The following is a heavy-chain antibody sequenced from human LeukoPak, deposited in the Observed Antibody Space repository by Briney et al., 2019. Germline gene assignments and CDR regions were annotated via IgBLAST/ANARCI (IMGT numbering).Heavy chain of an antibody. Sequence: GGTLRLPCAASGFTFSSYGMIWVSQAPGKGLEWVSGISGSGGSTYLADSVKGRFTISRDNSKNTLYLEMNSLRADDTAVYYCAKDRPTVYSSSWLHFLDSWGQGTLVTVSS. V-gene: IGHV3-23*01. CDR1: GFTFSSYG. D-gene: IGHD6-13*01. CDR2: ISGSGGST. J-gene: IGHJ4*02. CDR3: AKDRPTVYSSSWLHFLDS.